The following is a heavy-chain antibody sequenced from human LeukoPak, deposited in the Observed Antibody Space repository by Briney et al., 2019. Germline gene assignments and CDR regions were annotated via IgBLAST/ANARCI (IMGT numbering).Heavy chain of an antibody. CDR3: ARTDIVATSWFDP. CDR1: GYTFTGYY. V-gene: IGHV1-2*02. J-gene: IGHJ5*02. D-gene: IGHD5-12*01. CDR2: INPNSGGT. Sequence: ASVKVSCKASGYTFTGYYMHWVRQAPGQGLEWMGWINPNSGGTNYAQKFQGRVTMTRDTSISTAYMELSRLRSDDTAVYYCARTDIVATSWFDPWGQGTLVIVSS.